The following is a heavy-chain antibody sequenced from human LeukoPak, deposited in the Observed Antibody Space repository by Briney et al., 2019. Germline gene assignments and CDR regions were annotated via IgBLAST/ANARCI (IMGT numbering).Heavy chain of an antibody. V-gene: IGHV1-2*02. CDR2: INPNSGGT. CDR3: ARSWTASPHYDILTGYYGDAFDI. D-gene: IGHD3-9*01. Sequence: ASVKVSCKASGYTFTGYYMHWVRQASGQGLEWMGWINPNSGGTNYAQKFQGRVTMTRDTSISTAYMELSRLRSDDTAVYYCARSWTASPHYDILTGYYGDAFDIWGQGTMVTVSS. J-gene: IGHJ3*02. CDR1: GYTFTGYY.